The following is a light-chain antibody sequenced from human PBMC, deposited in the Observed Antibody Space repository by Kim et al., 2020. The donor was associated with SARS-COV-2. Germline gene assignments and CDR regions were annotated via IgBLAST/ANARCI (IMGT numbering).Light chain of an antibody. Sequence: QSALTQPASVSGSPGQSITISCTGTSSDVGSYNLVSWYQQHPGKAPKLMIYEVTKRPSGVSNRVSGSKSGNTASLTISGLQAEDEADYYCCSYAASSTSALYVFGTGTKVTVL. CDR3: CSYAASSTSALYV. CDR1: SSDVGSYNL. V-gene: IGLV2-23*02. J-gene: IGLJ1*01. CDR2: EVT.